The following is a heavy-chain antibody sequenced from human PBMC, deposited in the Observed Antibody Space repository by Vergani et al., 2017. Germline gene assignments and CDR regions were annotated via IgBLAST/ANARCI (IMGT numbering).Heavy chain of an antibody. CDR1: GGSISSGSYY. Sequence: QVQLQESGPGLVKPSQTLSLTCTVSGGSISSGSYYWSWIRQPAGKGLEWIGRIYTSGRTNYNPPLKSRVTISVDTSKNQFSLKLSSVTAADTAVYYCARGDYDMLTGYTIFDYWGQGTLVTVSS. CDR3: ARGDYDMLTGYTIFDY. CDR2: IYTSGRT. D-gene: IGHD3-9*01. V-gene: IGHV4-61*02. J-gene: IGHJ4*02.